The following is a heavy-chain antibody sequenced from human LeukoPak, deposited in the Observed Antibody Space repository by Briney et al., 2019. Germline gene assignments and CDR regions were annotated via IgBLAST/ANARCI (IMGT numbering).Heavy chain of an antibody. Sequence: GGSLRLSCAASGFTFSSYGMHWVRQAPGKGLEWVAFIWYHGSNKYYADSVKGRFTISRDNSKNTLDLLMTSLRAEDTAVYYWAKPYSGSSYSGTYFDFWGQGTLVTVSS. V-gene: IGHV3-30*02. CDR2: IWYHGSNK. D-gene: IGHD1-26*01. CDR3: AKPYSGSSYSGTYFDF. J-gene: IGHJ4*02. CDR1: GFTFSSYG.